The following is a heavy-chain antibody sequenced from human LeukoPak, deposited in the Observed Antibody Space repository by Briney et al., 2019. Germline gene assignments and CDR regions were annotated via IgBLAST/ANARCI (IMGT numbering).Heavy chain of an antibody. CDR2: IIPIFGTA. J-gene: IGHJ4*02. Sequence: SVKVSCKASGGTFSSYAISWVRQAPGQGLEWMGGIIPIFGTANYAQKFQGRVTITADESTSTAYMELSSLRSEDTAVYCCAREGYGGYVFDYWGQGTLVTVSS. V-gene: IGHV1-69*01. CDR3: AREGYGGYVFDY. CDR1: GGTFSSYA. D-gene: IGHD5-12*01.